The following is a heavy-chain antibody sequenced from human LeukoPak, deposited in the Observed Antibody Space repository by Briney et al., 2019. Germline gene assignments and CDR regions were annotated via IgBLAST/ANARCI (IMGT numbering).Heavy chain of an antibody. J-gene: IGHJ4*02. D-gene: IGHD3-10*01. CDR1: GITLSNYG. V-gene: IGHV3-23*01. CDR3: AKRGVVIRVFLVGFHKEAYYFDS. CDR2: ISDSGGST. Sequence: PGGSPRLSCAVSGITLSNYGMSWVRQAPGKGLEWVAGISDSGGSTKYADSVKGRFTISRDNPKNTLSLQMSSLRAEDTAVYFCAKRGVVIRVFLVGFHKEAYYFDSWGQGALVTVSS.